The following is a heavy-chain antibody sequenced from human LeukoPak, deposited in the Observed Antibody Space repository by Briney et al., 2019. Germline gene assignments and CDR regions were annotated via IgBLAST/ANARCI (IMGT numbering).Heavy chain of an antibody. CDR3: AREDVTKTNDY. J-gene: IGHJ4*02. D-gene: IGHD1-14*01. CDR2: IWYDGSNK. V-gene: IGHV3-33*01. CDR1: GFTFSRYA. Sequence: PGRSLRLSCAASGFTFSRYAMHWIRQAPGKGLEWVAVIWYDGSNKYYADSVKGRFTISRDNSENTLYLEMNSPRAGDTAVYYCAREDVTKTNDYWGQGTLVTVSS.